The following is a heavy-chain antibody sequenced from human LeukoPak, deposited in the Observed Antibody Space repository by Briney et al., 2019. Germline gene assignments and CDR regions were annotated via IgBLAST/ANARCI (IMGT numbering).Heavy chain of an antibody. V-gene: IGHV5-51*01. J-gene: IGHJ6*02. Sequence: GASLQISCKGSGYGFTSYWIGWVRPMPGKGLERMGIIYPGDSDTRYSPSFQGQVTISADKSISTAYLQWSSLKASDTAMYYCARHGSTYYDILTGYSPPGMDVWGQGTTVTVSS. D-gene: IGHD3-9*01. CDR2: IYPGDSDT. CDR3: ARHGSTYYDILTGYSPPGMDV. CDR1: GYGFTSYW.